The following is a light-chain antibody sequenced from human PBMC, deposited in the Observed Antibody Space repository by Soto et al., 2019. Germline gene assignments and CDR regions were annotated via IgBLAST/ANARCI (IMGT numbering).Light chain of an antibody. CDR3: SSYTSSSTLVL. J-gene: IGLJ2*01. V-gene: IGLV2-14*01. CDR1: SSDVGGYNY. Sequence: QSALTQPASVSGSPGQSITISCTGTSSDVGGYNYVSWYQHHPGKAPKLMIFEVTNRPSGVSNRFSGSKSGNTASLTISGLPAEDEAEYYCSSYTSSSTLVLFGGGTKLTVL. CDR2: EVT.